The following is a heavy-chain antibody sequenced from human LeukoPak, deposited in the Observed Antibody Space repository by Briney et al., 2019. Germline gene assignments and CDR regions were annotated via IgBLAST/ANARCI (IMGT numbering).Heavy chain of an antibody. Sequence: GESLKISCKGSGYSFTSYWIGWVRQIPVKRLKWMWIIYPGDSDTRYSPSFQGQVTISADKSISTAYLQWSSLKASDTAMYYCVIHAADGIRYFDWLTAYYFDYWGQGTLVTVSS. CDR3: VIHAADGIRYFDWLTAYYFDY. CDR1: GYSFTSYW. CDR2: IYPGDSDT. D-gene: IGHD3-9*01. V-gene: IGHV5-51*01. J-gene: IGHJ4*02.